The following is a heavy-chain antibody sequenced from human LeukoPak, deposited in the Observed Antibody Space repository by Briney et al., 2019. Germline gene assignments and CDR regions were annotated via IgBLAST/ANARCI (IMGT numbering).Heavy chain of an antibody. Sequence: PSETLSLTCTVSGGSISSYYWSWIRQPPGKGLEWIGYIYYSGSTNYNPSLKSRVTISVDTSKNQFSLKLSSVTAADTAVYYCARHRGGYDHYYGMDVWGQGTTVTVSS. V-gene: IGHV4-59*08. CDR1: GGSISSYY. D-gene: IGHD2-15*01. CDR3: ARHRGGYDHYYGMDV. J-gene: IGHJ6*02. CDR2: IYYSGST.